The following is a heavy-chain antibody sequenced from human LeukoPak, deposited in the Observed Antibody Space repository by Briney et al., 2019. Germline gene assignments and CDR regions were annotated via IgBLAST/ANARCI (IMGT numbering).Heavy chain of an antibody. J-gene: IGHJ4*02. D-gene: IGHD3-10*01. CDR2: IHPSDDGT. V-gene: IGHV1-46*01. CDR3: ATYTQSGAQGISDY. CDR1: GYTFTNFY. Sequence: ASVKVSCKASGYTFTNFYMHWVRQAPGQGLEWMGLIHPSDDGTKCAQEFQDRVTMTRDTSTSTVYMELSSLRFEDTAVYYCATYTQSGAQGISDYWGQGTLVTVSS.